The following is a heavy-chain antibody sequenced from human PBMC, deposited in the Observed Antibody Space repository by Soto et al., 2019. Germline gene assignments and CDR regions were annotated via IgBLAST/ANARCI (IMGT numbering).Heavy chain of an antibody. V-gene: IGHV4-30-2*01. D-gene: IGHD3-16*01. Sequence: QLQLQESGSGLVKPSQTLSLICAVSGGSISSGGYSWSWIRQPPGKGLEWIGYMYHNDYAYYNPSLKSRVPKSGDKSKNQISLELSSVTAADTAVYYCARVRTVGWGGVDYWGHGTLVTVSS. CDR3: ARVRTVGWGGVDY. CDR2: MYHNDYA. J-gene: IGHJ4*01. CDR1: GGSISSGGYS.